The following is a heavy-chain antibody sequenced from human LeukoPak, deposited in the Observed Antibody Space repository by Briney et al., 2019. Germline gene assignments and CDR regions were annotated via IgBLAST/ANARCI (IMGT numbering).Heavy chain of an antibody. J-gene: IGHJ4*02. CDR1: GFTFNSYG. CDR3: AKNGATVTTCYFDY. D-gene: IGHD4-17*01. V-gene: IGHV3-33*03. Sequence: GGSLRLSCAASGFTFNSYGMHWVRQAPGKGLEWVAVMWYDGSNKYYADSVKGRFTISRDDSKNTLYLQMNSLRAEDTAVYYCAKNGATVTTCYFDYWGQGTLVTVSS. CDR2: MWYDGSNK.